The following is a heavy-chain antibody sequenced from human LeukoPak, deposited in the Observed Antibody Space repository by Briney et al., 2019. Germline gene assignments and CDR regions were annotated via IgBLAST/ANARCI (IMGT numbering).Heavy chain of an antibody. CDR2: ISSDASYD. CDR1: GFTFSSYG. V-gene: IGHV3-30*18. Sequence: PGTSLRLSCVASGFTFSSYGMHWVRQAPGKGLEWVAHISSDASYDHYVDSVKGRFTISRDNSKNTLYLQVDSVRGEDTAVYYCAEGGNSSINYWGQGTLVTVSS. J-gene: IGHJ4*02. D-gene: IGHD4-11*01. CDR3: AEGGNSSINY.